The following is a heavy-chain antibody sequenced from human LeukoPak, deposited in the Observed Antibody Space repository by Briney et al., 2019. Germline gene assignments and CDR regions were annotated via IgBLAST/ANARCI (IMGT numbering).Heavy chain of an antibody. V-gene: IGHV1-2*02. J-gene: IGHJ4*02. CDR2: INPNSGGT. CDR1: GYTFTGYY. CDR3: ARAVDGSGSFIPDY. D-gene: IGHD3-10*01. Sequence: GASVKVSCKASGYTFTGYYMHWVRQAPGQGFEWMGWINPNSGGTNYAQKFQGRVTMTRDTSISTAYMELSRLRSDDTAVYYCARAVDGSGSFIPDYWGQRTLVTVPS.